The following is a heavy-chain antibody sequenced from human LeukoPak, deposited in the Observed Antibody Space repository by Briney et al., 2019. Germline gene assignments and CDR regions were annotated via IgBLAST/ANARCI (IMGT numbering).Heavy chain of an antibody. CDR3: AKSGLNRFDY. CDR2: ISGSGSGGST. V-gene: IGHV3-23*01. CDR1: GFTFSSYA. J-gene: IGHJ4*02. D-gene: IGHD2-15*01. Sequence: GGSLRLSCAASGFTFSSYAMSWVRQAPGKGLEWVSAISGSGSGGSTYYADSVKGRFTISRDNSKNTLYLQMNSLRAEDTALYYCAKSGLNRFDYWGQGTLVTVSS.